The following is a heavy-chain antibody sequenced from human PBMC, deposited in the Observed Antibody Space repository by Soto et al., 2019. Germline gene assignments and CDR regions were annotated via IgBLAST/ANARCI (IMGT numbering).Heavy chain of an antibody. V-gene: IGHV1-3*01. J-gene: IGHJ4*02. CDR1: GYTFTSYA. D-gene: IGHD3-3*01. CDR2: INAGNGNK. Sequence: QVQLVQSGAEVKKPGASVKVSCKASGYTFTSYAMHWVRQAPGQRREWMGWINAGNGNKKYSQKFQGRVTITRDTSASTAYMELSSLRSEDTAVYYCARVRFLEWLLEEYYFDYWGQGTLVTVSS. CDR3: ARVRFLEWLLEEYYFDY.